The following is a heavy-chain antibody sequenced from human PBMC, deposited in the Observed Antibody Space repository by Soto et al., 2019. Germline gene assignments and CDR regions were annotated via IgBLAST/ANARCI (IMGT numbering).Heavy chain of an antibody. D-gene: IGHD4-4*01. J-gene: IGHJ6*02. CDR3: ARGRETTVTPRDYYGMDV. Sequence: GASVKVSCKASGGTFGSYAISWVRQAPGQGLEWMGGIIPIFGTANYAQKFQGRVTITADESTSTAYMELSSLRSEDTAVYYCARGRETTVTPRDYYGMDVWGQGTTVTVSS. CDR2: IIPIFGTA. V-gene: IGHV1-69*13. CDR1: GGTFGSYA.